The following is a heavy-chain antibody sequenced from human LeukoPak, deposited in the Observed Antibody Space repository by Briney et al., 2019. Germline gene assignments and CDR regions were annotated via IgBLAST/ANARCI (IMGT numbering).Heavy chain of an antibody. CDR2: IYYSGST. V-gene: IGHV4-31*03. J-gene: IGHJ4*02. D-gene: IGHD3-10*01. CDR1: GGSISSGGYS. Sequence: SETLSLTCTVSGGSISSGGYSWSWIRQHPGKGLEWIGYIYYSGSTYYNPSLKSRVTISVDTSKNQFSLKLSSVTAADTAVYYCARDTRRVFDYWGQGTLVTVSS. CDR3: ARDTRRVFDY.